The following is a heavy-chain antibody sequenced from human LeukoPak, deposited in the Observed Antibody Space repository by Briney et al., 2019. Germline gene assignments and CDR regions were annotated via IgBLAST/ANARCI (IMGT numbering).Heavy chain of an antibody. Sequence: GGSLRLSCAASGFTFSSYWMHWVRQAPGKGLVWVSRINSDGSSTSYADSVKGRFTISRDNAKNTLYLQMNSLRAEDTAVYYCARVERWLQLPDYFDYWGQGTLVTVSS. CDR1: GFTFSSYW. CDR3: ARVERWLQLPDYFDY. J-gene: IGHJ4*02. V-gene: IGHV3-74*01. CDR2: INSDGSST. D-gene: IGHD5-24*01.